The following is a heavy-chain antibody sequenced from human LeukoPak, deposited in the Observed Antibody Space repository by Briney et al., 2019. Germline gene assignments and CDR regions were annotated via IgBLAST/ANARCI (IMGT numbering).Heavy chain of an antibody. CDR1: GFTFSRYW. CDR2: IKHDGGVT. D-gene: IGHD2-15*01. V-gene: IGHV3-7*01. CDR3: ARWDPYCSGGICSSGGFAFNT. Sequence: GGSLRLSCVASGFTFSRYWMSWVRQAPGKGLEWVASIKHDGGVTHYADSVEGRFTISRDNAKNSLYLQLNSLSADDTAVYHCARWDPYCSGGICSSGGFAFNTGGQGTGVTVSS. J-gene: IGHJ3*02.